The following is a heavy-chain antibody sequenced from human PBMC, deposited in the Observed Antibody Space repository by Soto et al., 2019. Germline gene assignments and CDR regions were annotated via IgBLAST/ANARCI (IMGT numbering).Heavy chain of an antibody. CDR2: IYYSGST. CDR1: GGSISSYY. D-gene: IGHD4-4*01. J-gene: IGHJ6*03. Sequence: PSETLCLTCTVSGGSISSYYGSWIGQPTGKGLEWIGYIYYSGSTNYNPSLKSRVTISVDTSKNQFSLKLSSVTAADTAVYYCARRTTRADSYYYYYMDVWGKGTTVTVSS. CDR3: ARRTTRADSYYYYYMDV. V-gene: IGHV4-59*08.